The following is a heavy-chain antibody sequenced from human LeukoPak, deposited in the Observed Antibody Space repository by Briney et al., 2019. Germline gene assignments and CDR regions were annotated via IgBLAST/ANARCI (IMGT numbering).Heavy chain of an antibody. Sequence: PSETLSLTCTVSGGSISSYYWSWIRQPPGKGLEWIGHIYYSGSTNYNPSFKSRITISVDTSRNQFSLQLSSVTAADTAVYYCARIHRYCSGGACYVLDNWGQGTLVAVSS. CDR1: GGSISSYY. D-gene: IGHD2-15*01. CDR2: IYYSGST. J-gene: IGHJ4*02. V-gene: IGHV4-59*01. CDR3: ARIHRYCSGGACYVLDN.